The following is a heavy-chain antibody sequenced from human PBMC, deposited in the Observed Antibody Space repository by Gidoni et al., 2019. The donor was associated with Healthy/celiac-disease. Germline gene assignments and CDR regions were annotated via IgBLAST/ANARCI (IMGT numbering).Heavy chain of an antibody. J-gene: IGHJ3*02. V-gene: IGHV5-51*01. CDR3: ARIGTMVRGASDAFDI. CDR2: IYPGDSDT. CDR1: GYSFTSYW. D-gene: IGHD3-10*01. Sequence: EVQLVQSGAEVKKPGDSLKISCKGSGYSFTSYWIGWVRQMPGKGLEWMGIIYPGDSDTRYSPSFQGQVTISADKSISTAYLQWSSLKASDTAMYYCARIGTMVRGASDAFDIWGQGTMVTVSS.